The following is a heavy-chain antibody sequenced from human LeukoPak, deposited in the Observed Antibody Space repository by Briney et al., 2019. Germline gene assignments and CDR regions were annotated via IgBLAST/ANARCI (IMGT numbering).Heavy chain of an antibody. J-gene: IGHJ5*02. D-gene: IGHD3-9*01. CDR2: INSDGSST. CDR3: ARGHYDISWWFDP. V-gene: IGHV3-74*01. Sequence: GGSLRLSCAASGFTFSSYWMHWVRQAPGKGLVWVSRINSDGSSTSYADSVKGRFTISRDNAKNTLYLQMNSLRAEDTAVYYCARGHYDISWWFDPWGQGTLVTVSS. CDR1: GFTFSSYW.